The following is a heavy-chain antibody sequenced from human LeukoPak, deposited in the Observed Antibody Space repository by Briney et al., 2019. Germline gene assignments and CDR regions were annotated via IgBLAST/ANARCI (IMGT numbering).Heavy chain of an antibody. V-gene: IGHV3-7*01. Sequence: PGGSLRLSCEASGFSFSSFWMSWVRQAPGKGLEWVANIKQDGSEENYVDSVKGRFTISRDNAKKSLYLQINSLRVEDTAVYYCARFISLGAWGQGTLVTVSS. CDR2: IKQDGSEE. D-gene: IGHD3-10*01. J-gene: IGHJ5*02. CDR3: ARFISLGA. CDR1: GFSFSSFW.